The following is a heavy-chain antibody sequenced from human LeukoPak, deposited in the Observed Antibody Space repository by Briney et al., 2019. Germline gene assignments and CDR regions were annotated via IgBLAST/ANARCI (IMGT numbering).Heavy chain of an antibody. CDR3: ARMNRGNYFDY. J-gene: IGHJ4*02. D-gene: IGHD7-27*01. CDR2: IDWDDDT. V-gene: IGHV2-70*11. CDR1: GFSLNASGMC. Sequence: SGPALVKPTQTLTLTRTFSGFSLNASGMCVSWIRQPPGKALEWLARIDWDDDTYYSTSLNTRLTISKDTSKNQVVLTMTNMDPVDTATYYCARMNRGNYFDYWGQGTLVTASS.